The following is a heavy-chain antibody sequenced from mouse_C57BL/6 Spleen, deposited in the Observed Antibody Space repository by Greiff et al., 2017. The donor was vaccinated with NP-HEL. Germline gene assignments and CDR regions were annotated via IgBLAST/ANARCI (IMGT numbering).Heavy chain of an antibody. CDR3: ARSPGGYLDY. Sequence: VQLQQSGPELVKPGASVKISCKASGYAFSSSWMNWVKQRPGKGLEWIGRIYPGDGDTNYNGTFKGKATLTADKSSSTAYMQLSSLTSEDSAVYFCARSPGGYLDYWGQGTTLTVSS. CDR2: IYPGDGDT. J-gene: IGHJ2*01. D-gene: IGHD1-1*02. V-gene: IGHV1-82*01. CDR1: GYAFSSSW.